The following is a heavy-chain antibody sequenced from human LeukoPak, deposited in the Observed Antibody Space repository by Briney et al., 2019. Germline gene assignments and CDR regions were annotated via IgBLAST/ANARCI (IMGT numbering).Heavy chain of an antibody. J-gene: IGHJ5*02. V-gene: IGHV4-30-2*01. CDR3: AREVRHCSGGSCQNWFDP. CDR2: IYHSGST. Sequence: SQTLSLTCAVSGGSISSGGYSWSWIRQPPGKGLEWIGYIYHSGSTYYNPSLKSRVTISVDRSKNQFSLKLSSVTAADTAVYYCAREVRHCSGGSCQNWFDPWGQGTLVTVSP. D-gene: IGHD2-15*01. CDR1: GGSISSGGYS.